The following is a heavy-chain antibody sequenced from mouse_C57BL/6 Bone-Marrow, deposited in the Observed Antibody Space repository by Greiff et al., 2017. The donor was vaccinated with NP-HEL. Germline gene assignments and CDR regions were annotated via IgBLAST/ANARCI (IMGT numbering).Heavy chain of an antibody. Sequence: QVQLQQPGAELVRPGTSVKLSCKASGYTFTSYWMHWVKQRPGQGLEWIGVIDPSDSYTNYNQKFKGKATLTVDTSSSTAYMQLSSLTSEDSAVYYCALSLLPSHYWGQGTTLTVSS. CDR2: IDPSDSYT. CDR1: GYTFTSYW. V-gene: IGHV1-59*01. D-gene: IGHD1-2*01. CDR3: ALSLLPSHY. J-gene: IGHJ2*01.